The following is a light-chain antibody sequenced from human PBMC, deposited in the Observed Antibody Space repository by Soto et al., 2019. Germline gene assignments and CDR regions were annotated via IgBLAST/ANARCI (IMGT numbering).Light chain of an antibody. J-gene: IGLJ2*01. V-gene: IGLV2-8*01. Sequence: QSVLTQPPSASGSPGQSVTISCTGTSSDVGTYNYVSWYQHHPGKAPKLVIYEVAKRPSGVPDRFSGSKSGNTASLTVSGLQAEDEADYYCTSYAGSNAVVFGGGTKVTVL. CDR3: TSYAGSNAVV. CDR1: SSDVGTYNY. CDR2: EVA.